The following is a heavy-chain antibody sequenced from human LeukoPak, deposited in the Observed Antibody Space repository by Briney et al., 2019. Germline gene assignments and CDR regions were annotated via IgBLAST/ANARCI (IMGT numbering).Heavy chain of an antibody. V-gene: IGHV1-69*05. CDR2: IIPIFGTA. J-gene: IGHJ3*02. D-gene: IGHD3-10*01. CDR3: AREFYGSGAFDI. CDR1: GGTFSSYA. Sequence: ASVKVSCKASGGTFSSYAISWVRQAPGQGLEWMGRIIPIFGTANYAQKFQGRVTITTDESTSTAYMELSSLRSEDTAVYYCAREFYGSGAFDIWGQRTMVTVSS.